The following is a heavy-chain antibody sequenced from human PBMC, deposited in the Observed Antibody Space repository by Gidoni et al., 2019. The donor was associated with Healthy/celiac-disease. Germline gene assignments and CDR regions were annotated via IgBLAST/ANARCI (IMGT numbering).Heavy chain of an antibody. CDR1: TFTRYG. CDR3: AIHYGDYVLDY. CDR2: INTNTGNP. V-gene: IGHV7-4-1*02. D-gene: IGHD4-17*01. J-gene: IGHJ4*02. Sequence: TFTRYGSNGVVQAPVQGCDWSGWINTNTGNPTYAQGFTGRFVFSLDTSVSTAYLQISSLKAEDTAVYYCAIHYGDYVLDYWGQGTLVTVSS.